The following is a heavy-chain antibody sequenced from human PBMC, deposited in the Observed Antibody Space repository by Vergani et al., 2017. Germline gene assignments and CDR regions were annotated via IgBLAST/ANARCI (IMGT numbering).Heavy chain of an antibody. CDR2: INPNSGGT. J-gene: IGHJ6*02. CDR3: ARANDYGSGSYSHYYGMDV. CDR1: GYTFTGYY. D-gene: IGHD3-10*01. Sequence: QVQLVQSGAEVKKPGASVKVSCKASGYTFTGYYMHWVRQAPGQGLEWMGWINPNSGGTNYAQKFQGRVTMTRDTSISTAYMELSRLRSDDTAVYYCARANDYGSGSYSHYYGMDVWGQGTTVTVSS. V-gene: IGHV1-2*02.